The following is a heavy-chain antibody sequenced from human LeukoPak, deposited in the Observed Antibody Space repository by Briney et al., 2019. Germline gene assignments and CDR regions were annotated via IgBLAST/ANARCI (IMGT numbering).Heavy chain of an antibody. CDR2: ISWNSGSI. D-gene: IGHD4-23*01. CDR1: GFTFDDYA. CDR3: TKAPYGGKYYFDY. Sequence: GGSLRLSCAASGFTFDDYAMHWVRQAPGKGLEWVSGISWNSGSIGYADSVKGRFTISRDNAKNSLYLQMNSLRAEDTALYYCTKAPYGGKYYFDYWGQGTLVTVSS. J-gene: IGHJ4*02. V-gene: IGHV3-9*01.